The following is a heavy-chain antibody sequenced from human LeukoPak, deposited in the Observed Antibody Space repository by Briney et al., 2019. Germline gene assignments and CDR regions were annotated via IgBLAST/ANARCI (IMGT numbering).Heavy chain of an antibody. CDR2: ISSSGSTI. Sequence: GGSLRLSCAASGFTFSSYEMNWVRQAPGKGLEWVSYISSSGSTIYYADSVKGRFTISGDNAKNSLYLQMNSLRAEDTAVYYCARDPGGDYMDVWGKGTTVTVSS. D-gene: IGHD3-10*01. J-gene: IGHJ6*03. CDR3: ARDPGGDYMDV. V-gene: IGHV3-48*03. CDR1: GFTFSSYE.